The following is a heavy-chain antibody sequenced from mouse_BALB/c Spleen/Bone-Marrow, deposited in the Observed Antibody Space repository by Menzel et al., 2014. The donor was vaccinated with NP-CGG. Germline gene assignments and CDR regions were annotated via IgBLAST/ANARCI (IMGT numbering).Heavy chain of an antibody. J-gene: IGHJ3*01. CDR2: IYPGSGST. V-gene: IGHV1-81*01. Sequence: QVQLQQSGPELVKPGASVKMSCKASGYTFTDYVISWVKQRTGQGLEWIGEIYPGSGSTYYNEKFKGKATLTADKSSNTAYMQLSSLTSEDSAVYFCARREGYGSSWFAYWGQGTLVTVSA. CDR3: ARREGYGSSWFAY. CDR1: GYTFTDYV. D-gene: IGHD1-1*01.